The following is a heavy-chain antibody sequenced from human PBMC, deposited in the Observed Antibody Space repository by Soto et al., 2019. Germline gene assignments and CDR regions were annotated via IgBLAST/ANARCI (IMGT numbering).Heavy chain of an antibody. D-gene: IGHD3-10*01. Sequence: SCAASGFTFSSYWMHWVRQAPGKGLVWVSRINSDGSSTSYADSVKGRFTISRDNAKSTLYLQMNSLRAEDTAVYYCARDPLYYGSGSYYKHTSWFDPWGQGTLVTVSS. CDR1: GFTFSSYW. CDR3: ARDPLYYGSGSYYKHTSWFDP. CDR2: INSDGSST. V-gene: IGHV3-74*01. J-gene: IGHJ5*02.